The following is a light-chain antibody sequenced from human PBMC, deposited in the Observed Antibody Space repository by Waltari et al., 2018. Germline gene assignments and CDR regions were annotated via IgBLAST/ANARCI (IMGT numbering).Light chain of an antibody. V-gene: IGLV1-44*01. CDR2: SNN. CDR3: AAWDDSLSGVI. CDR1: SSNIGRNT. Sequence: QSVLTKPPSESGTPGQRVTDSCSGSSSNIGRNTVHLYQQLPGPAPKLLIISNNQRPSGVPDRFSGSKSGTSASLAISGLQSEDEADYYCAAWDDSLSGVIFGGGTQLTVL. J-gene: IGLJ2*01.